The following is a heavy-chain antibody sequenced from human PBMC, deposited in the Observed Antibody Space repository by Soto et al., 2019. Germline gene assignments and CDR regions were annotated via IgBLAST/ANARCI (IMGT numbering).Heavy chain of an antibody. V-gene: IGHV1-69*06. D-gene: IGHD6-13*01. CDR3: ARDGMEQQLENWFDP. Sequence: QVQLVQSGAEVKKPGSSVKVSCKASGDTFSSYAISWVRQAPGQGLEWMGGIIPIFGTANYAQKFQGRVTITADKSTSTAYMELSSLRSEDTAVYYCARDGMEQQLENWFDPWGQGTLVTVSS. CDR1: GDTFSSYA. CDR2: IIPIFGTA. J-gene: IGHJ5*02.